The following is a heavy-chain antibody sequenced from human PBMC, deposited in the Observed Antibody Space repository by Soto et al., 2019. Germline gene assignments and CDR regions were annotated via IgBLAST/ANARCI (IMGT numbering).Heavy chain of an antibody. D-gene: IGHD3-10*01. J-gene: IGHJ6*02. CDR3: AREWFVEFDTYYYHCYGMDV. Sequence: GASVKVSCKASGYTFTKYFMHWVRQAPGQGLEWMGIINPSGGSTVYAQKFQGRVTMTRDTSTSTVYMELSSLRSEDTAVYYCAREWFVEFDTYYYHCYGMDVRGQGTTVIGSS. CDR2: INPSGGST. CDR1: GYTFTKYF. V-gene: IGHV1-46*01.